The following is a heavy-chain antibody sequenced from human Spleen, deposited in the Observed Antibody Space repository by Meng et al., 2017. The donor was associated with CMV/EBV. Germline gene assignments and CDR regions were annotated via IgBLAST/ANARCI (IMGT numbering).Heavy chain of an antibody. Sequence: ASVKVSCKASGYTFHGYYIHWVRQAPGQGLEWLGWINPNSGDTNSAQNFQDRVTMTRDTSISTAYMELSRLRSDDTAVYYCATLSRLLGGGWFDPWGQGTLVTVSS. D-gene: IGHD2-15*01. CDR1: GYTFHGYY. V-gene: IGHV1-2*02. J-gene: IGHJ5*02. CDR2: INPNSGDT. CDR3: ATLSRLLGGGWFDP.